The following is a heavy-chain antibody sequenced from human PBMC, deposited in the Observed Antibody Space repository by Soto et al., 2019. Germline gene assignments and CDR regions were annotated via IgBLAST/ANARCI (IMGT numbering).Heavy chain of an antibody. V-gene: IGHV2-5*02. CDR3: ALLREKYYDILTGYYWYNWFDP. Sequence: QITLKESGPTLVKPTQTLTLTCTFSGFSLSTSGVGVGWIRQPPGKALEWLALIYWDDDKRYSPSLKSRLTITKDTSKNQVVLTMTNMDPVDTATYYCALLREKYYDILTGYYWYNWFDPWGQGTLVTVSS. J-gene: IGHJ5*02. CDR2: IYWDDDK. D-gene: IGHD3-9*01. CDR1: GFSLSTSGVG.